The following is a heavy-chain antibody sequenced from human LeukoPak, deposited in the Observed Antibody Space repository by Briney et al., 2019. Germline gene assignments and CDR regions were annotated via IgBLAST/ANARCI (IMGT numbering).Heavy chain of an antibody. Sequence: ASVKVSCKAPGYTFTSYYMHWVRQAPGQGLEWMGIINPSGGSTSYAQKFQGRVTMTRDTSTSTVYMELSSLRSEDTAVYYCAREGRDRVGVGWGQGTLVTVSS. CDR1: GYTFTSYY. J-gene: IGHJ4*02. CDR3: AREGRDRVGVG. D-gene: IGHD5-24*01. CDR2: INPSGGST. V-gene: IGHV1-46*01.